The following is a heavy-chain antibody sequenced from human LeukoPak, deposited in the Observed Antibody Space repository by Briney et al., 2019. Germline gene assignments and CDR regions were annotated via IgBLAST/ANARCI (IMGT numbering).Heavy chain of an antibody. V-gene: IGHV3-23*01. CDR2: ISGSGGST. J-gene: IGHJ5*02. CDR1: GFTFSSYA. CDR3: AKGGLRFLEWLRFDP. Sequence: GGSLRLSCAASGFTFSSYAMSWVRQAPGKGLEWVSAISGSGGSTYYADSVKGRFTISRDNSKNTLYLQMNSPRAEDTAVYYCAKGGLRFLEWLRFDPWGQGTLVTVSS. D-gene: IGHD3-3*01.